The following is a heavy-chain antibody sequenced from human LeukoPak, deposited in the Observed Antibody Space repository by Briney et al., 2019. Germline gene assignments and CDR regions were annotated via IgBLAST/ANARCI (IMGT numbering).Heavy chain of an antibody. V-gene: IGHV4-61*02. CDR1: GGSISSGSYY. Sequence: SETLSLTCTVSGGSISSGSYYWSWIRQPAGKGLEWIGRIYTSGSTNYNPSLKSRVTTSVDTSKNQFSLKLSSVTAADTAVYYCAREEWLAIDYWGQGTLVTVSS. J-gene: IGHJ4*02. CDR3: AREEWLAIDY. D-gene: IGHD3-3*01. CDR2: IYTSGST.